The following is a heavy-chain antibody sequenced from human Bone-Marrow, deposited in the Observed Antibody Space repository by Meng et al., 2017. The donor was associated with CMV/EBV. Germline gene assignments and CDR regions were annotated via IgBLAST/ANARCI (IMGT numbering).Heavy chain of an antibody. J-gene: IGHJ4*02. D-gene: IGHD3-22*01. Sequence: QVQLQESAPGMVKPSETLSRTCTASGGSIRSYYWSWIRQPAGKGLEWIGRIYTSGSTNYNPSLKSRVTMSVDTSKNQFSLKLSSVTAADTAVYYCARDTLGSSGYFDYWGQGTLVTVSS. CDR1: GGSIRSYY. CDR3: ARDTLGSSGYFDY. V-gene: IGHV4-4*07. CDR2: IYTSGST.